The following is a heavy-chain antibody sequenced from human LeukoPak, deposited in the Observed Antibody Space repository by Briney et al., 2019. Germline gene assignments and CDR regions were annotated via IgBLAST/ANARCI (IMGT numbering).Heavy chain of an antibody. Sequence: SETLSLTGMSFGGPIGSGLYYWGGTRHPAGKGLEGIGRTYTSGSTNYNPSLKSRVTISVDTSKNQFSLKLSSVTAADTAVYYCARRYCSSTSCSGFDYWGQGTLVTVSS. V-gene: IGHV4-61*02. CDR1: GGPIGSGLYY. CDR2: TYTSGST. D-gene: IGHD2-2*01. CDR3: ARRYCSSTSCSGFDY. J-gene: IGHJ4*02.